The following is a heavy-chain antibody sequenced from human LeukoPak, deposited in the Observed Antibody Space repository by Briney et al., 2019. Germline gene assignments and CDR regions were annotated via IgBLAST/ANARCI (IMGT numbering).Heavy chain of an antibody. J-gene: IGHJ6*02. CDR3: AKDIRRYDFWSGYSHYYYYGMDV. CDR2: ISWNSGSI. CDR1: GFTFDDYA. V-gene: IGHV3-9*01. D-gene: IGHD3-3*01. Sequence: GGSLRLSCAASGFTFDDYAMHWVRQAPGKGLEWVSGISWNSGSIGYADSVKGRFTISRDNAKNSLYLQMNSLRTEDTALYYCAKDIRRYDFWSGYSHYYYYGMDVWGQGTTVTVSS.